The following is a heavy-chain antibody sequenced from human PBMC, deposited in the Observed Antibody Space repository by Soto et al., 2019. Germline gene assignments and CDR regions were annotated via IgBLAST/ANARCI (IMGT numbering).Heavy chain of an antibody. CDR3: ARLTKGYCSGNIRLQF. Sequence: SETLSLICTVSGGSISSSSHYWGWIRQPPGKGLEWIGSMYYSGNTYYNPSLTSRVTISVDTSKNQFSLTLSSVTAADTAVYYCARLTKGYCSGNIRLQFWGHGTLVTVSS. CDR1: GGSISSSSHY. J-gene: IGHJ1*01. CDR2: MYYSGNT. D-gene: IGHD2-15*01. V-gene: IGHV4-39*01.